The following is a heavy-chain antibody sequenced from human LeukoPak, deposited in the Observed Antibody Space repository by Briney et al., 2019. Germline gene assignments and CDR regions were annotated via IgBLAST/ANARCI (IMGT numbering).Heavy chain of an antibody. Sequence: ASVKVSCKASGYTFNSYGISWVRQAPGQGLEWMGWISAYNGSTNYAQKFQGRVTMTTDTSTSTAYMELRSLRSDDTAVYLCARVYYYDGSGYYNFDYWGQGTLVTVSS. CDR1: GYTFNSYG. CDR2: ISAYNGST. D-gene: IGHD3-22*01. CDR3: ARVYYYDGSGYYNFDY. J-gene: IGHJ4*02. V-gene: IGHV1-18*01.